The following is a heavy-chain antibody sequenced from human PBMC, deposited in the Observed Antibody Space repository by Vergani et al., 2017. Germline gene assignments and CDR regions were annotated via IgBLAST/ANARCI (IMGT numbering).Heavy chain of an antibody. CDR1: GGSISSGGYY. J-gene: IGHJ6*03. CDR3: ARGPTPTYYYYYYMDV. D-gene: IGHD4-17*01. CDR2: IYYSGST. V-gene: IGHV4-31*03. Sequence: QVQLQESGPGLVKPSQTLSLTCTVSGGSISSGGYYWSWIRQHPGKGLEWIGYIYYSGSTYYNPSLKSRVTISVDTSKNQFSLKLSSVTAADTAVYYCARGPTPTYYYYYYMDVWGKGTTVTVSS.